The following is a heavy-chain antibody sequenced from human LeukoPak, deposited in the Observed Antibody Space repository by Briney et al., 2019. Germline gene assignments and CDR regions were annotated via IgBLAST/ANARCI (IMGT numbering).Heavy chain of an antibody. CDR2: ISGSGGST. CDR1: GFTFSSYA. V-gene: IGHV3-23*01. Sequence: GGPLRLSCAASGFTFSSYAMSWVRQAPGKGLEWVSAISGSGGSTYYADSVKGRFTISRDNSKNTLYLQMNSLRAEDTAVYYCAKGTLGIAVAGDFDYWGQGTLVTVSS. D-gene: IGHD6-19*01. J-gene: IGHJ4*02. CDR3: AKGTLGIAVAGDFDY.